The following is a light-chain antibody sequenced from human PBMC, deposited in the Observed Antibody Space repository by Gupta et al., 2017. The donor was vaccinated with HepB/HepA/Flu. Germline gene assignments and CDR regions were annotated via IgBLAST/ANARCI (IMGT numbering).Light chain of an antibody. V-gene: IGLV2-14*01. Sequence: QAALTQPASVSGSPRQSITISFTGTSSDVGGYNYVSWYQQHPFKAPTLMIYDVSNRPSVFSNRFSGSKSGNTASLTISGLHAEDEADYYCSSYTSIIILYVFGYGTKVTVL. CDR3: SSYTSIIILYV. CDR1: SSDVGGYNY. CDR2: DVS. J-gene: IGLJ1*01.